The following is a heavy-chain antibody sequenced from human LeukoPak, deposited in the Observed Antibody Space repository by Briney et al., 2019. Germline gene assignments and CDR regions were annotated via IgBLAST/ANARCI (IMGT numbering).Heavy chain of an antibody. CDR2: IYWDDDK. CDR3: SLRGLRRDTICGRWY. Sequence: ESGPTLVKPTQTLTLTCTFSGFSLSTSGVVVGWIRQPPGKALEWLALIYWDDDKRYSPSLKSRLTITKDTSKNQVVLTMTNMDPVDTATYYCSLRGLRRDTICGRWYWGQGTLVTVSS. D-gene: IGHD3-9*01. CDR1: GFSLSTSGVV. V-gene: IGHV2-5*02. J-gene: IGHJ4*02.